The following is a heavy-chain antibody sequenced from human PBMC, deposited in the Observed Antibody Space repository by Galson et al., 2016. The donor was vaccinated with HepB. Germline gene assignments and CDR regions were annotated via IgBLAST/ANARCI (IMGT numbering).Heavy chain of an antibody. CDR2: ISSDGRKR. D-gene: IGHD4-17*01. Sequence: SLRLSCAASGFTFRKYAIHWVRQAPGKGLEWVAVISSDGRKRYYADSVKGRFIISRDNSKNTVYLQINSLKIEDTALYYAKVTPMTNDYWGQGTLVTVSS. J-gene: IGHJ4*02. V-gene: IGHV3-30*04. CDR3: KVTPMTNDY. CDR1: GFTFRKYA.